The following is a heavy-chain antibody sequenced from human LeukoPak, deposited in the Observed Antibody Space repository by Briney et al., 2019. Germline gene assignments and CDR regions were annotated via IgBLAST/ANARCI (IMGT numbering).Heavy chain of an antibody. CDR2: INPNSGGT. D-gene: IGHD2-2*01. J-gene: IGHJ4*02. CDR3: ARRVVPAAIDY. CDR1: GYTFSIYG. V-gene: IGHV1-2*02. Sequence: GASVKVSCKASGYTFSIYGFSWVRQAPGQGLEWMGWINPNSGGTNYAQKFQGRVTMTRDTSISTAYMELSRLRSDDTAVYYCARRVVPAAIDYWGQGTLVTVSS.